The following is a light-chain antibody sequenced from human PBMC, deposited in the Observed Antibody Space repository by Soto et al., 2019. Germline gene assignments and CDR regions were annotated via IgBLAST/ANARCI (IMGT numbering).Light chain of an antibody. CDR2: AAS. J-gene: IGKJ1*01. V-gene: IGKV3-20*01. Sequence: EVVLTQSPGTLSLSPGGSATLSCRASQSVGSNYLAWFQQKPGQAPRLLIYAASSRATGIPDRFSGSGSGTDFTLTIARLEPEDFAVYYCQQHGGLPRTFGKGTKVDIK. CDR3: QQHGGLPRT. CDR1: QSVGSNY.